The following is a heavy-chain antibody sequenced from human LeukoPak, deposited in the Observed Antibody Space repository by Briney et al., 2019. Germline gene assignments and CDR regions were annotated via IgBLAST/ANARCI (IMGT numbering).Heavy chain of an antibody. CDR3: ARRLLGYCSGGSCYSGYFQH. D-gene: IGHD2-15*01. CDR1: GGSLRGYY. V-gene: IGHV4-34*01. J-gene: IGHJ1*01. Sequence: SETLSLTCAVYGGSLRGYYWGWIRQPPGKGLEWIGEINHSGSPNTNPSLKSRVTISVDTSKNQFSLKLSAVTAADTAMYYCARRLLGYCSGGSCYSGYFQHWGQGTLVTVSS. CDR2: INHSGSP.